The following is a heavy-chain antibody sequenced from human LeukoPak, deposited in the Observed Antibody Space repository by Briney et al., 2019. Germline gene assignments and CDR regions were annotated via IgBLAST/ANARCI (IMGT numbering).Heavy chain of an antibody. CDR1: GGSISSYY. CDR2: IYYSGST. D-gene: IGHD6-13*01. Sequence: SETLSLTCTVSGGSISSYYWSWIRQPPGKGLEWIGYIYYSGSTNYNPSLKSRVTISVDTSKNQFSLKLSSVTAADTAVYYCARAIAAAGNFDYWGQGTLVTVSS. V-gene: IGHV4-59*01. CDR3: ARAIAAAGNFDY. J-gene: IGHJ4*02.